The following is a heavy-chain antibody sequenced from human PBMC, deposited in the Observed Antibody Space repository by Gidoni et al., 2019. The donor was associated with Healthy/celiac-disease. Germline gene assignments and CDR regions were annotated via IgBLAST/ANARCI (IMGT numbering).Heavy chain of an antibody. CDR3: AKDRTGDY. D-gene: IGHD1-1*01. Sequence: EVPLFESGGGLVQPGASLRLSCAASGCTFSSYAMSWVSQATGKGLGWVADISGRGSSTYYADSGKGRFTISRDNSKNTLYLQMNSLRAEDTAVYYCAKDRTGDYWGQGTLVTVSS. CDR1: GCTFSSYA. V-gene: IGHV3-23*01. CDR2: ISGRGSST. J-gene: IGHJ4*02.